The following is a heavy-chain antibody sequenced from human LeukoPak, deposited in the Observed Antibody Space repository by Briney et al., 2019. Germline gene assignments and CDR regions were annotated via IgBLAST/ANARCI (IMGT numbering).Heavy chain of an antibody. V-gene: IGHV4-31*03. Sequence: SQTLSLTCTVSGGSISSGGYYWSWIRQHPGKGLEWIGYIYYSGSIYYNPSLKSRVTISVDTSKNQFSLKLSSVTAADTAVYYCARDLSEKNYGGNSVANAFDIWGQGTMVTVSS. CDR1: GGSISSGGYY. D-gene: IGHD4-23*01. J-gene: IGHJ3*02. CDR2: IYYSGSI. CDR3: ARDLSEKNYGGNSVANAFDI.